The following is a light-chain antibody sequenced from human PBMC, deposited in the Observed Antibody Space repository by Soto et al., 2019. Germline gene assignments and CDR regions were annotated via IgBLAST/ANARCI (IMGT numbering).Light chain of an antibody. CDR3: NSYTTINTTI. Sequence: QSALTQPASVSGSPGQSLTISCTGTSSDVGGHDYVSWYQQHPGKAPKLMIYDVSNRPSGVSNRFSGYKSGNTASLTIYGLQAEDEADYYCNSYTTINTTIFGGGTKVTVL. CDR2: DVS. CDR1: SSDVGGHDY. V-gene: IGLV2-14*01. J-gene: IGLJ2*01.